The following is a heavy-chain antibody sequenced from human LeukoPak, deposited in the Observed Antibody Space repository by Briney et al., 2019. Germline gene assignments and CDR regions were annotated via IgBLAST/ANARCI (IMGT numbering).Heavy chain of an antibody. J-gene: IGHJ4*02. CDR2: ISAYNGNT. Sequence: ASVKVSCKASGYTFTSYGISWVRQAPGQGLEWMGWISAYNGNTNYAQKLQGRVTMTTDTSTSTAYMELSSLRSEDTAVYYCATERYDSSGYYSGYWGQGTLVTVSS. V-gene: IGHV1-18*01. D-gene: IGHD3-22*01. CDR3: ATERYDSSGYYSGY. CDR1: GYTFTSYG.